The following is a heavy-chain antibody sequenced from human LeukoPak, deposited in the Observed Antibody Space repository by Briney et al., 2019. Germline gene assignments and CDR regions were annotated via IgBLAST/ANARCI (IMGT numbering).Heavy chain of an antibody. CDR3: AKDKPITGTTPGASGAFDY. CDR2: IYYSGST. Sequence: SETLSLTCTVSGGSISSYYWSWIRQPPGKGLEWIGYIYYSGSTNYNPSLKSRVTISVDTSKNQFSLKLSSVTAADTAVYYCAKDKPITGTTPGASGAFDYWGQGTLVTVSS. CDR1: GGSISSYY. V-gene: IGHV4-59*01. D-gene: IGHD1-14*01. J-gene: IGHJ4*02.